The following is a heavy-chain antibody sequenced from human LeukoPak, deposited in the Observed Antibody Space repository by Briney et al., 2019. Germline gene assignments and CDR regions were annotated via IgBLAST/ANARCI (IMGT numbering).Heavy chain of an antibody. CDR1: GFTFSSYG. CDR3: AKESIVGMKGGFDI. Sequence: PGRSLRLSCAASGFTFSSYGMHWVRQAPGKGLEWVAVISYDGSNKYYADSVKGRFTISRDNSKNTLYLQMNRLRAEDTAVYYCAKESIVGMKGGFDIWGQGTMVSVSS. CDR2: ISYDGSNK. J-gene: IGHJ3*02. D-gene: IGHD1-26*01. V-gene: IGHV3-30*18.